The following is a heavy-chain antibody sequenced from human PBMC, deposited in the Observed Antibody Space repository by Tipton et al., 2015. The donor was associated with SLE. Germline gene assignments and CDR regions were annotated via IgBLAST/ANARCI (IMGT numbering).Heavy chain of an antibody. CDR3: AGGPYYYDSSGYYKAFDI. Sequence: TLSLTCTVSGGSISSYYWSWIRQPPGKGLEWIGYIYYSGSTNYNPSLKSLVTISVDTSKNQFSLKLSSVTAADTAVYYCAGGPYYYDSSGYYKAFDIWGQGTMVTVSS. CDR2: IYYSGST. V-gene: IGHV4-59*01. CDR1: GGSISSYY. J-gene: IGHJ3*02. D-gene: IGHD3-22*01.